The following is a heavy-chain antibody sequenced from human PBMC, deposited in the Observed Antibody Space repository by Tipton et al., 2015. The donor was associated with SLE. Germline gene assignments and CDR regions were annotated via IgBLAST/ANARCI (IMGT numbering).Heavy chain of an antibody. CDR2: IYYSVAT. CDR3: AKYASGTMFEY. V-gene: IGHV4-39*01. J-gene: IGHJ4*02. Sequence: TLSLTCTVSGGSISSSGHYWGWIRQPPRKGLEWIGSIYYSVATHYNPSLKSRVTISADTSKNQFSLRLTSVTAADTAVYYCAKYASGTMFEYWGQGTLVTVSS. CDR1: GGSISSSGHY. D-gene: IGHD3-10*01.